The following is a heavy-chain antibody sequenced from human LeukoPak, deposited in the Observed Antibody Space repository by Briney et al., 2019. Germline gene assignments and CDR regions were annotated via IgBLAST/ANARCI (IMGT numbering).Heavy chain of an antibody. J-gene: IGHJ3*02. CDR3: ARDTLLYGNSPDAFDI. D-gene: IGHD4-23*01. CDR2: IGSSGSTV. CDR1: GFTFSTYE. Sequence: GGSLRLSCAASGFTFSTYEMNWVRQAPGKGLEWVSYIGSSGSTVYYADSVKGRFTISRDNAKNSLYLQMNSPRDEDTAVYYCARDTLLYGNSPDAFDIWGQGTMVTVSS. V-gene: IGHV3-48*03.